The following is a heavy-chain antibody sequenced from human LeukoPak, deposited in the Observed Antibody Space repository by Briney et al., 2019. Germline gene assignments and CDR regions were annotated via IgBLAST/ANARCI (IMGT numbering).Heavy chain of an antibody. D-gene: IGHD2-15*01. CDR3: ARLGCSGGSCYALFDP. J-gene: IGHJ5*02. CDR1: GYTFTSYG. Sequence: ASEKVSCKASGYTFTSYGISWVRQAPGQGLEWMGWISAYNGNTNYAQKLQGRVTMTTDTSTSTAYMELRSLRSDDTAVYYCARLGCSGGSCYALFDPWGQGTLVTVSS. V-gene: IGHV1-18*01. CDR2: ISAYNGNT.